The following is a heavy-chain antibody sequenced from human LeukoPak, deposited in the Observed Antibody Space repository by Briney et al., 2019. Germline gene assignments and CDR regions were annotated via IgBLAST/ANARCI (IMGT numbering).Heavy chain of an antibody. CDR3: ARRGWDGGSGRGFYGHYYYYYMDV. V-gene: IGHV4-34*01. CDR1: GGSFSGYY. CDR2: INHSGST. J-gene: IGHJ6*03. Sequence: KPSETLSLTCAVYGGSFSGYYWSWIRQPPGKGLEWIGEINHSGSTNYNPSLKSRVTISVDTSKNQFSLKLSSVTAADTAVYYCARRGWDGGSGRGFYGHYYYYYMDVWGKGTTVTISS. D-gene: IGHD3-10*01.